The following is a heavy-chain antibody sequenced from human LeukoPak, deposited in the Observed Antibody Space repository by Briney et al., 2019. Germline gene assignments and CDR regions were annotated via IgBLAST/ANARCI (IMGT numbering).Heavy chain of an antibody. J-gene: IGHJ4*02. CDR1: GFTFSSYW. Sequence: PGGSLRLSCAASGFTFSSYWMHWVRQAPGKGLVWVSRINSDGSSTSYADSVKGRFTISRDNANNTLYLQMNSLRAEDTAVYYCAREGPQGDTAMVYYFDYWGQGTLVTVSS. V-gene: IGHV3-74*01. D-gene: IGHD5-18*01. CDR3: AREGPQGDTAMVYYFDY. CDR2: INSDGSST.